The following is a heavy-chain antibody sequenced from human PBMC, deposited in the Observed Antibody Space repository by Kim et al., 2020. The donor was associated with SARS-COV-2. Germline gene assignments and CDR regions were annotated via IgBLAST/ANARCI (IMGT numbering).Heavy chain of an antibody. CDR1: GGSISSGGYY. Sequence: SETLSLTCTVSGGSISSGGYYWSWIRQHPGKGLEWIGYIYYSGSTYYNPSLKSRVTISVDTSKNQFSLKLSSVTAADTAVYYCARVPGGYANGINWFDPWGQGTLVTVSS. CDR3: ARVPGGYANGINWFDP. J-gene: IGHJ5*02. CDR2: IYYSGST. D-gene: IGHD5-12*01. V-gene: IGHV4-31*03.